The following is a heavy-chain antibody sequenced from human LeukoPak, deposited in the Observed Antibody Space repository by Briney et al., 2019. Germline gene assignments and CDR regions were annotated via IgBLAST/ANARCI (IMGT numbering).Heavy chain of an antibody. V-gene: IGHV1-8*03. CDR1: GGTFSSYA. J-gene: IGHJ4*02. Sequence: ASVKVSCKASGGTFSSYAISWVRQAPGQGLEWMGWMNPNSGNTGYAQKFQGRVAITRNTSISTAYMELSSLRSEDTAVYYCARGRKDDRRDGYIFDYWGQGTLVTVSS. CDR2: MNPNSGNT. D-gene: IGHD5-24*01. CDR3: ARGRKDDRRDGYIFDY.